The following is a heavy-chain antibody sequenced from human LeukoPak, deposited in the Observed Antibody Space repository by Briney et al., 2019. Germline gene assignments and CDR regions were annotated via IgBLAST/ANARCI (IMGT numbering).Heavy chain of an antibody. CDR1: GYSFTSYW. J-gene: IGHJ4*02. D-gene: IGHD3-10*01. CDR2: IYPGDSDT. V-gene: IGHV5-51*01. CDR3: ARRGYYGSGSYFRINPDSTADLTNPLDY. Sequence: GESLKISCQGSGYSFTSYWIGWVRQMPGKGLEWMGIIYPGDSDTRYSPSFQGQVTISADKSISTAYLQWSSLKASDTAMYYCARRGYYGSGSYFRINPDSTADLTNPLDYWGQGTLVTVSS.